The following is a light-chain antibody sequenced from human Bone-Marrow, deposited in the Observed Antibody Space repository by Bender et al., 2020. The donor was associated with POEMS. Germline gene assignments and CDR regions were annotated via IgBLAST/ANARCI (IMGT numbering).Light chain of an antibody. CDR1: SSNIGAHA. Sequence: QSVLTQPPSASGTPGQRVTISCSGGSSNIGAHAVNWYQHLPGTAPKLLIYSSHRRPSEVPDRFSGSRSGTSASLAISGLQADDEADYYCQSYDISQYWVFGGGTKLTVL. J-gene: IGLJ3*02. CDR3: QSYDISQYWV. V-gene: IGLV1-44*01. CDR2: SSH.